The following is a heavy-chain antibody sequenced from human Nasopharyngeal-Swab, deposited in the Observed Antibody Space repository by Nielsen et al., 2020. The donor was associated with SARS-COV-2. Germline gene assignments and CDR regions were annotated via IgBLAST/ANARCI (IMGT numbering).Heavy chain of an antibody. CDR1: GFTFSSYA. D-gene: IGHD3-10*01. J-gene: IGHJ5*02. V-gene: IGHV3-30-3*01. CDR3: ARDAALLWFGELGGWFDP. Sequence: GESLKISCAASGFTFSSYAMHWVRQAPGKGLEWVAVISYDGSNKYYADSVKGRFTISRDNPKNTLYLQMNSLRAEDTAVYYGARDAALLWFGELGGWFDPWGQGTLVTVSS. CDR2: ISYDGSNK.